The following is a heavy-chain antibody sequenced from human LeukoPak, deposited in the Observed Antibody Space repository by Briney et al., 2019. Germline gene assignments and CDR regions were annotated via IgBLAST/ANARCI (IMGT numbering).Heavy chain of an antibody. V-gene: IGHV4-4*07. J-gene: IGHJ4*02. D-gene: IGHD3-22*01. CDR3: ARVSLRNYFDY. CDR1: GGSISSYY. Sequence: SETLSLTCTVSGGSISSYYRSWIRQPAGKGLEWIGRIYTSGSTNYNPSLKSRVTISVDKSKNQFSLKLSSVTAADTAVYYCARVSLRNYFDYWGQGTLVTVSS. CDR2: IYTSGST.